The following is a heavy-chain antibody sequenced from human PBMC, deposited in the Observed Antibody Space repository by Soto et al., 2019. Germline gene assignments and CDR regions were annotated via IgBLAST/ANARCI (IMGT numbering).Heavy chain of an antibody. CDR3: ARRITAYYYGMDV. J-gene: IGHJ6*02. CDR1: GYGFSNYA. V-gene: IGHV1-3*01. Sequence: GASVKVSCKASGYGFSNYAMHWVRQAPGQRLEWMGWINAGNGNTRYSQKLQDRVTITWDTSASTAYMEMSSLRSEDTAIYYCARRITAYYYGMDVWGQGTTVTVSS. CDR2: INAGNGNT. D-gene: IGHD3-3*01.